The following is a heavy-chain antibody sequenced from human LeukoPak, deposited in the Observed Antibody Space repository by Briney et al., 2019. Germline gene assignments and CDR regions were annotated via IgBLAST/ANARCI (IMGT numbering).Heavy chain of an antibody. CDR3: ARDVGPTVQPTPVDF. V-gene: IGHV3-48*02. CDR1: GFTFSTYS. Sequence: GGSQRLSCAASGFTFSTYSMIWVRQAAGEGLEWLSYISSTGTTKYYADSVKGRFTISRNNAKNLLYLHMNSLRDEDTAVYYCARDVGPTVQPTPVDFWGQGTLVTVYS. J-gene: IGHJ4*02. CDR2: ISSTGTTK. D-gene: IGHD4-17*01.